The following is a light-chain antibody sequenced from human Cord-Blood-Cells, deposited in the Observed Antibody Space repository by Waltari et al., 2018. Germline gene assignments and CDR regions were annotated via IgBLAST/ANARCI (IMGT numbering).Light chain of an antibody. CDR3: QQYYSTPLT. J-gene: IGKJ4*01. Sequence: DIVVTQSRDSLAVSLGEGATINCKSSQSVLYSSNNKNYLAWYQQKPGQHPKLLIYWASTRESGVPDRFSGSGSGTDFTLTISSLQAEDVAVYYCQQYYSTPLTFGGGTKVEIK. V-gene: IGKV4-1*01. CDR2: WAS. CDR1: QSVLYSSNNKNY.